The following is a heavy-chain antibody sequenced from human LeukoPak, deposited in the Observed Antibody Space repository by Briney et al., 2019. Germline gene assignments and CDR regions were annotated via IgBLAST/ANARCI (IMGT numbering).Heavy chain of an antibody. V-gene: IGHV4-34*01. J-gene: IGHJ5*02. CDR2: INHSGST. D-gene: IGHD2-2*01. CDR3: ARRPRGYCSSTSCYRLGFDP. Sequence: SETLSLTCAVYGGSFSGYYWSWIRQPPGKGLEWIGEINHSGSTNYNPSLKSRVTISVDTSKNQFSLKLSSVTAADTAVYYCARRPRGYCSSTSCYRLGFDPWGQGTLVTVSS. CDR1: GGSFSGYY.